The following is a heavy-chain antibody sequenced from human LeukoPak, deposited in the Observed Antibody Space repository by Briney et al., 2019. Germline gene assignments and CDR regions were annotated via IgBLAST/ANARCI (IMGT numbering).Heavy chain of an antibody. D-gene: IGHD6-6*01. CDR3: ARWYSSSGYLDY. V-gene: IGHV4-59*12. CDR1: GDFISSYY. J-gene: IGHJ4*02. CDR2: IYDSGST. Sequence: SETLSLTCAVSGDFISSYYWSWIRQPPRKGLEWIGYIYDSGSTHYNPSLKSRVTISVDTSKNQFSLKVSSVTAADTALYYCARWYSSSGYLDYWGQGTLVTVSS.